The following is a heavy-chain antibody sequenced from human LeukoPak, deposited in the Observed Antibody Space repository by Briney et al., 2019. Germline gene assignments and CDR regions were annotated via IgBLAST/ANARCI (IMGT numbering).Heavy chain of an antibody. Sequence: SETLSLTCTVSGGSIRSYYWSWIRQPPGKGLEWLGYIYYRGSTNYNPFLKSRVTMSVDTSKDQFSPKLTSVTAADTAVYYCARYSGSYLSPFDYWGQGTLVTVSS. V-gene: IGHV4-59*08. D-gene: IGHD1-26*01. CDR1: GGSIRSYY. J-gene: IGHJ4*02. CDR2: IYYRGST. CDR3: ARYSGSYLSPFDY.